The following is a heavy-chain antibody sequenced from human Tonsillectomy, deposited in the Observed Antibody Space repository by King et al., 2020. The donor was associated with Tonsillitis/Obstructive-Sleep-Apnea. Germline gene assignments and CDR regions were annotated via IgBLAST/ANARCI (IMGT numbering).Heavy chain of an antibody. CDR3: ARPTDDHYYEIMDFYPISVHP. J-gene: IGHJ5*02. D-gene: IGHD3-16*01. Sequence: VQLVQSGGAVVQPGRSLRVSCAASGFTFSTYAMHWVRQAPGKGLEWVAVISHDGSNKYYAYSVKGRITISRDTSKSTLYLRMNSLRSEDTAVYYCARPTDDHYYEIMDFYPISVHPWGEGTPVSVSP. CDR1: GFTFSTYA. CDR2: ISHDGSNK. V-gene: IGHV3-30*04.